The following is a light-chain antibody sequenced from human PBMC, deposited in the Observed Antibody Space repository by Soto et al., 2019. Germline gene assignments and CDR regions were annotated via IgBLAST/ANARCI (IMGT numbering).Light chain of an antibody. Sequence: QSALTQPPSASGSPGQSVTISCTGTSSDVGTYNYVSRYQQHPGKAPKLMIYEVNKRPAGVPDRFSGSKSGIMASLTVSGLQAEDEADYYCSSYAGNNNLYVFGTGTKVTVL. V-gene: IGLV2-8*01. CDR3: SSYAGNNNLYV. J-gene: IGLJ1*01. CDR2: EVN. CDR1: SSDVGTYNY.